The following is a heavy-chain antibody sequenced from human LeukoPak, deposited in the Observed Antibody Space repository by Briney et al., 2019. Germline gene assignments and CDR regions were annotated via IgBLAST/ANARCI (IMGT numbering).Heavy chain of an antibody. CDR2: IYPDDSET. CDR1: GYSFTSYW. D-gene: IGHD6-13*01. Sequence: GESLKISCKGSGYSFTSYWTGWVRQMPGRGLEWMGIIYPDDSETRYSPSFQGQVTISADKSISTAYLQWSSLKASDTAMYYCARRIAAAGTEMFDFWGQGTLVTVSS. V-gene: IGHV5-51*01. CDR3: ARRIAAAGTEMFDF. J-gene: IGHJ4*02.